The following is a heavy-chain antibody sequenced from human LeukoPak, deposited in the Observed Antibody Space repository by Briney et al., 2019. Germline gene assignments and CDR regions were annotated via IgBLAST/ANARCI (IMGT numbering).Heavy chain of an antibody. CDR3: AGHGTFTNYYYTMDV. V-gene: IGHV3-73*01. CDR2: IRSKTDNYAT. CDR1: GFTFGGFT. J-gene: IGHJ6*02. Sequence: GGSLRLSCGTSGFTFGGFTMHWVRQASGKGLERVGRIRSKTDNYATSYAASVKGRFTISRDDSKNTAYLQMNSLEIEDTAVYFCAGHGTFTNYYYTMDVWGQGTTVTVSS. D-gene: IGHD2-8*01.